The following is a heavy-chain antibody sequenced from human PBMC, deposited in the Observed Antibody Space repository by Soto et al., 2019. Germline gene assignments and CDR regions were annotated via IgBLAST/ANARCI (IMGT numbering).Heavy chain of an antibody. Sequence: PGGSLRLSCAASGFTFSSYAMSWVRQAPGKGLEWVSAISGSGGSTYYADSVKGRFTISGDNSKNTLYLQMNSLRAEDTAVYYCAKGGTAGEIVPAAVDYWGQGTLVTVSS. V-gene: IGHV3-23*01. CDR3: AKGGTAGEIVPAAVDY. CDR1: GFTFSSYA. J-gene: IGHJ4*02. D-gene: IGHD2-2*01. CDR2: ISGSGGST.